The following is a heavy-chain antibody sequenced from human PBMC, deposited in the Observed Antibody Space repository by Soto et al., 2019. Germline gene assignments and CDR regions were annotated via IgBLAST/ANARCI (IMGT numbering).Heavy chain of an antibody. CDR3: AKDRPDSPGPLYLDY. Sequence: GGALRRSCAASGFTFSSYAMSWVRQAPGKGLEWVSAISGSGGSTYYADSVKGRFTISRGNSKNTLYLQMNSLRAEDTAVYYCAKDRPDSPGPLYLDYSGPGPLVTLSS. D-gene: IGHD2-15*01. CDR1: GFTFSSYA. CDR2: ISGSGGST. V-gene: IGHV3-23*01. J-gene: IGHJ4*02.